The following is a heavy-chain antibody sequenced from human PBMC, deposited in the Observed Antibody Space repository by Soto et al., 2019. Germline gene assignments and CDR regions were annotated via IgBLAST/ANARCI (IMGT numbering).Heavy chain of an antibody. CDR2: VYYTGSP. Sequence: PSETLSLTCTVSGGSISNNNFFWGWIRQPPGKGLEWVGTVYYTGSPYYNPSLKTWVTMSVDTSKNQFSLKLASVTAADTAVYYCARGVAPFWRLDGNDHWGQGTLVTVSS. V-gene: IGHV4-39*02. J-gene: IGHJ4*02. CDR3: ARGVAPFWRLDGNDH. CDR1: GGSISNNNFF. D-gene: IGHD3-3*01.